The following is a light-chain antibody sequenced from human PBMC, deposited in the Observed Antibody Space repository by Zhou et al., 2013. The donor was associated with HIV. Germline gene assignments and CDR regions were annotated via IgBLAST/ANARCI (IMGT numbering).Light chain of an antibody. Sequence: DIQMTQSPSSLSASVGDRVSITCRASQGIKEDLGWYQQKPGKAPTRLIYKASGLQSGVPSRFSGRGSETDFTLTISSLQPEDFATYYCQQYNSYPWTFGQGTKVEIK. CDR3: QQYNSYPWT. CDR1: QGIKED. CDR2: KAS. J-gene: IGKJ1*01. V-gene: IGKV1-17*01.